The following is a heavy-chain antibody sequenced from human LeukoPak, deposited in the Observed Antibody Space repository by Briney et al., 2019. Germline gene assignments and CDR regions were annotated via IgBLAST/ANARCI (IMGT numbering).Heavy chain of an antibody. CDR2: ISGSGGST. J-gene: IGHJ4*02. V-gene: IGHV3-23*01. Sequence: PGGSLRLSCAASGFTFSSYAMSWVRQAPGKVLEWVSAISGSGGSTYYADSVKGRSTISRDNSKNTLYLQMNSLRAEDTAVYYCAKSRYSSGPMGYWGQGTLVTVSS. CDR3: AKSRYSSGPMGY. CDR1: GFTFSSYA. D-gene: IGHD6-19*01.